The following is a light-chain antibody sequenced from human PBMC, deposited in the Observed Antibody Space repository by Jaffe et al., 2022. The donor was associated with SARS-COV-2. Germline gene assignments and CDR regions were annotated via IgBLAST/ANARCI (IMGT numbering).Light chain of an antibody. CDR3: GTWDSSLSAMV. CDR1: TSSIGNNF. CDR2: DNN. J-gene: IGLJ3*02. Sequence: QSVLTQPPSVSAAPGQRVTISCAGSTSSIGNNFVSWYQQFPGTAPKLLIYDNNKRPSGIPDRFSGSKSGTSAALGIAGLQTGDEADYYCGTWDSSLSAMVFGGGTKLSVL. V-gene: IGLV1-51*01.